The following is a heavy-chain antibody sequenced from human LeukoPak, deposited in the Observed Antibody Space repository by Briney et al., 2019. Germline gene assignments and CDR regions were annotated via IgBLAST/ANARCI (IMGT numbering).Heavy chain of an antibody. J-gene: IGHJ5*02. V-gene: IGHV1-18*01. D-gene: IGHD3-22*01. CDR1: GYTFTSYG. Sequence: ASVKVSCKASGYTFTSYGISWVRQAPGQGLEWMGWISADIGNTNYAQKLQGRVTMTTDTSTSTAYMELRSLRSDDTAVYYCARVSPYYYDSSGYYFARWFDPWGQGTLVTVSS. CDR3: ARVSPYYYDSSGYYFARWFDP. CDR2: ISADIGNT.